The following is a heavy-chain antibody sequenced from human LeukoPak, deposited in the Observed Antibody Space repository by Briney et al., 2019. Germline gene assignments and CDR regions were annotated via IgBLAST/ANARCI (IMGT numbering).Heavy chain of an antibody. D-gene: IGHD3-22*01. V-gene: IGHV3-33*06. CDR3: AKGGSGYYYYFDY. J-gene: IGHJ4*02. CDR2: IWYDESKK. Sequence: PGRSLRLSCAASGFTFSNYGMHWVRQAPGKGLEWVAVIWYDESKKYYADSVKGRFTISRDNSKNTLYLQINSLRAEDTAVYYCAKGGSGYYYYFDYWGQGTLVTVSS. CDR1: GFTFSNYG.